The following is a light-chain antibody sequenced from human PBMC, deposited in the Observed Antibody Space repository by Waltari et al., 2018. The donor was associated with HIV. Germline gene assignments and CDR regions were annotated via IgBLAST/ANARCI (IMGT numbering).Light chain of an antibody. J-gene: IGLJ3*02. CDR2: GNN. Sequence: QSILTQPPSTSGTPGQRVTISCSGSGSNIGSNSVSWYQLLLGTAPKRLIYGNNQRPEGVPDRFSGSKAATSASLAIGGLRSEDEADYYWAAWEDSLSGPVFGGGTKLTVL. CDR1: GSNIGSNS. V-gene: IGLV1-47*01. CDR3: AAWEDSLSGPV.